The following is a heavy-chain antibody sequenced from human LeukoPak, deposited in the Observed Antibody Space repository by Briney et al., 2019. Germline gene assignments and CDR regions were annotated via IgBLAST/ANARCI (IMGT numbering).Heavy chain of an antibody. D-gene: IGHD6-19*01. CDR3: ARLSSGWCPGGGWFDP. CDR1: GGTFSSYA. J-gene: IGHJ5*02. CDR2: IIPIFGTA. V-gene: IGHV1-69*01. Sequence: GASVKVSCKASGGTFSSYAISWVRQAPGQGLEWMGGIIPIFGTANYAQKFQGRVTITADESTSTAYMELSSLRSEDTAVYYCARLSSGWCPGGGWFDPWGQGTLVTVSS.